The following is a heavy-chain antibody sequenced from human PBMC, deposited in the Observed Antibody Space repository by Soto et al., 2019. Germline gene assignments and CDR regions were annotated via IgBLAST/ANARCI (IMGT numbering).Heavy chain of an antibody. D-gene: IGHD3-3*01. CDR1: GYTFTGYY. CDR2: INPNSGAT. V-gene: IGHV1-2*02. Sequence: QVQLVQSWAEVKKPGASVKVSCKASGYTFTGYYLHWVPQAPGQRLEWMGWINPNSGATNYAENLQGRVTLTRDTSISTAYMELTRLTSEDTAVYYCAKSIIRFLEWSSPFDPWGQGTLVTVSS. J-gene: IGHJ5*02. CDR3: AKSIIRFLEWSSPFDP.